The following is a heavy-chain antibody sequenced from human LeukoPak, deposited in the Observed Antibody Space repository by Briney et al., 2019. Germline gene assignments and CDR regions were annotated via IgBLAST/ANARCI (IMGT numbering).Heavy chain of an antibody. CDR2: ISGSGDST. CDR3: ARDLYGDYTLDY. D-gene: IGHD4-17*01. Sequence: GGSLRLSCAASGFTFSTYAVNWVRQAPGKGLEWVSTISGSGDSTYYADSVKGRFTISRDNSKDTLYLQMNSLRAEDTAVYYCARDLYGDYTLDYWGQGTLVTVSS. J-gene: IGHJ4*02. V-gene: IGHV3-23*01. CDR1: GFTFSTYA.